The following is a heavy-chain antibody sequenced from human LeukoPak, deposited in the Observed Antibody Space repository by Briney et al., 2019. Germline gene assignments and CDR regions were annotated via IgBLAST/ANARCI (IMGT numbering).Heavy chain of an antibody. V-gene: IGHV3-7*01. CDR3: ARENCGGDCYSEAPRYYFDY. J-gene: IGHJ4*02. Sequence: GGSLRLSCAASGFIFNSYWMTWVRQAPGKGLEWVANIKQDGSEKQYVDSVKGRFTISRDNAKNSLYLQMISLRAEDTAVYYCARENCGGDCYSEAPRYYFDYWGQGTLVTVSS. CDR1: GFIFNSYW. D-gene: IGHD2-21*02. CDR2: IKQDGSEK.